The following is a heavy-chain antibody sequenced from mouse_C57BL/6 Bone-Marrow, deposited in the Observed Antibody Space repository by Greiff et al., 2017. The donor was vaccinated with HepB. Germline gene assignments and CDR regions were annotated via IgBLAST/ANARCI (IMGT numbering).Heavy chain of an antibody. J-gene: IGHJ2*01. CDR2: INPGSGGT. Sequence: VQLQQSGAELVRPGTSVKVSCKASGYAFTNYLIELVKQGPGQGLEWIGVINPGSGGTNYNEKFKGKATLTAGKSSSTAYMQLSSLTSEDSAVYFGARGGDYDGFDYWGQGTTLTVSS. D-gene: IGHD2-4*01. CDR1: GYAFTNYL. CDR3: ARGGDYDGFDY. V-gene: IGHV1-54*01.